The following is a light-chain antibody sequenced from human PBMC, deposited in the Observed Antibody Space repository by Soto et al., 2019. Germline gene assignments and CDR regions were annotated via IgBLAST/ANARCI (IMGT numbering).Light chain of an antibody. CDR3: QQYGSSPLT. CDR2: GVS. J-gene: IGKJ1*01. CDR1: QSVSSGY. Sequence: DIVLTQSPGTVSLSPGERATLSCRASQSVSSGYLAWYQQKPGQAPRLLIYGVSSRATGIPDRFSGSGSGTDFTLTISRQEPEDFAVYYCQQYGSSPLTFGQGTKVEIK. V-gene: IGKV3-20*01.